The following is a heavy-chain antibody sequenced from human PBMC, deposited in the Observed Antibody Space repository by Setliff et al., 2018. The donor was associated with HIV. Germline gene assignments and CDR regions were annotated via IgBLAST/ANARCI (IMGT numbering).Heavy chain of an antibody. CDR1: GASVTSSSYY. V-gene: IGHV4-39*01. CDR2: IYYGGNT. D-gene: IGHD3-10*01. CDR3: ATHYGSGSYYNY. J-gene: IGHJ4*02. Sequence: SETLSLTCSVSGASVTSSSYYWGWIRQPPGKGLEWIGSIYYGGNTYSNPSLRSRLSISLDTSKNQFPLELYSVTAADTAVYYCATHYGSGSYYNYWGQGMRVTVS.